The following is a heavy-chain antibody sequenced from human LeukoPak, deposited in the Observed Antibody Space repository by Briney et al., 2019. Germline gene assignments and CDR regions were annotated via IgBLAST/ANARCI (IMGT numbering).Heavy chain of an antibody. J-gene: IGHJ4*02. V-gene: IGHV4-39*07. CDR1: GVSISNTGYY. CDR3: ARLQGFHSFDY. Sequence: SETLPLTCTVSGVSISNTGYYWGWVRQPPGKGLEWIGTIFYSGSAYYTPSPKSRVTISVDTSKNQFSLKLSSVTAADTAVYYCARLQGFHSFDYWGQGTLVTVSS. D-gene: IGHD4-11*01. CDR2: IFYSGSA.